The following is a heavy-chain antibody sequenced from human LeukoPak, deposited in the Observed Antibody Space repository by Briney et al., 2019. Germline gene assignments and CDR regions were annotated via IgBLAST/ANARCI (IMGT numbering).Heavy chain of an antibody. CDR2: ISGSGGNT. D-gene: IGHD3-22*01. Sequence: GGSLRLSCAASGFTVSSNYMSWVRQAPGKGLEWVSAISGSGGNTYYAASVKGRFTISRDNSKNTLYLQMSSLRAEDTAVYYCAKAPGGYYPAWGQGTLVTVSS. CDR3: AKAPGGYYPA. J-gene: IGHJ5*02. V-gene: IGHV3-23*01. CDR1: GFTVSSNY.